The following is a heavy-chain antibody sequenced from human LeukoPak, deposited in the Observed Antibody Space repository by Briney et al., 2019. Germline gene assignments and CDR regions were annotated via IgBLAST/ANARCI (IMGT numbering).Heavy chain of an antibody. V-gene: IGHV4-59*08. CDR3: ARRTGYSYGYGLDH. J-gene: IGHJ4*02. Sequence: PSETLSLTCIVSGGSISGYYWSWIRQSPGKGLEWIGYIYYTGSSNYNPSLKSRLTISLDTSKSQSSLKLTSVTAADTAVYYCARRTGYSYGYGLDHWGQGTLVTVSS. D-gene: IGHD5-18*01. CDR1: GGSISGYY. CDR2: IYYTGSS.